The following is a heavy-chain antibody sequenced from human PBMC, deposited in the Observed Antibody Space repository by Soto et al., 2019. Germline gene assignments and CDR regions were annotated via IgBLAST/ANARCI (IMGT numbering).Heavy chain of an antibody. J-gene: IGHJ4*02. CDR2: ISSSSSYI. Sequence: GGSLRLSCTGSGFTFGSSTMTWVRQGPGKGLEWVSSISSSSSYIYFADSLKGRFTISRDNAKNSLYLQMNSLRAEDTAVYYCARDTGEMSAVWGQGTQVTVSS. CDR1: GFTFGSST. V-gene: IGHV3-21*06. D-gene: IGHD3-10*01. CDR3: ARDTGEMSAV.